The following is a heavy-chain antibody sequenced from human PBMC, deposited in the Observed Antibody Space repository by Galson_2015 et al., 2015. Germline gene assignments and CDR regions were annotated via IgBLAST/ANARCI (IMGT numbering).Heavy chain of an antibody. J-gene: IGHJ4*02. Sequence: SLRLSCAASGFTFSSYAMHWVRQAPGKGLEWVAVISYDGSNKYYADSVKGRFTISRDNSKDTLYLQMNSLRAEDTAVYYCARDYYGSGRFYFMDYWGQGTLVTVSS. D-gene: IGHD3-10*01. CDR2: ISYDGSNK. CDR3: ARDYYGSGRFYFMDY. V-gene: IGHV3-30-3*01. CDR1: GFTFSSYA.